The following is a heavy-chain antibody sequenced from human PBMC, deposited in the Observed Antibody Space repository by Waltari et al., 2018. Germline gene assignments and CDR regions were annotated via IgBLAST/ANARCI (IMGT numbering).Heavy chain of an antibody. Sequence: QVQLQQWGAGLLKPSETLSLTCAVYGGSFSGYYWRWIRQPPGKGLEWIGEINHSGSTNYNPSLKSRVTISVDTSKNQFSLKLSSVTAADTAVYYCARGGNYDFWSGYHRGYFDYWGQGTLVTVSS. V-gene: IGHV4-34*01. CDR1: GGSFSGYY. CDR3: ARGGNYDFWSGYHRGYFDY. J-gene: IGHJ4*02. CDR2: INHSGST. D-gene: IGHD3-3*01.